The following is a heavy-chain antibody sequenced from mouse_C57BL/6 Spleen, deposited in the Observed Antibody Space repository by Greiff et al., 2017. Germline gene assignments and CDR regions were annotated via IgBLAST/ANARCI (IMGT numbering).Heavy chain of an antibody. CDR1: GFNIKDYY. J-gene: IGHJ3*01. CDR2: IDPEDGDT. V-gene: IGHV14-1*01. Sequence: VQLQQSGAELVRPGASVKLSCTASGFNIKDYYMHWVKQRPERGLEWIGRIDPEDGDTEYAPKFQGKATMTADTSSNTAYLQLSSLTSEDTAVYYCTNRDYYGSSLAWFAYWGQGTLVTVSA. D-gene: IGHD1-1*01. CDR3: TNRDYYGSSLAWFAY.